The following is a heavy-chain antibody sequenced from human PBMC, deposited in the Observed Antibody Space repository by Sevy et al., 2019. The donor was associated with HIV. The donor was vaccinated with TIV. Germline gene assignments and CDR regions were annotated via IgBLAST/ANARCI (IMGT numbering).Heavy chain of an antibody. CDR1: GFTFSDYY. CDR3: ARDPWATQAVARQVDF. CDR2: ISSSGSTI. V-gene: IGHV3-11*01. D-gene: IGHD6-19*01. J-gene: IGHJ4*02. Sequence: GGSLRLSCAASGFTFSDYYMSWIRQAPGKGLEWVSYISSSGSTIYYADSVKGRFTISRDNAKNSLYLQMNSLRAEDTAVYYCARDPWATQAVARQVDFWGQGTLVTVSS.